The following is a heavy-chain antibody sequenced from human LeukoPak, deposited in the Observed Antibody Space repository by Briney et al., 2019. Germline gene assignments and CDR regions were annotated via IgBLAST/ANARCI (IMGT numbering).Heavy chain of an antibody. D-gene: IGHD2-2*01. J-gene: IGHJ4*02. V-gene: IGHV4-59*01. CDR1: GVSISSYY. CDR2: IYYSEST. Sequence: SETLSLTCTVSGVSISSYYWSWIRQPPGKGPEWIGYIYYSESTNYNPSLKSRVTISVDTSKNQFSLKLSSVTAADTAVYFCASIYCSSSSCYHVYWGQGTLVTVSS. CDR3: ASIYCSSSSCYHVY.